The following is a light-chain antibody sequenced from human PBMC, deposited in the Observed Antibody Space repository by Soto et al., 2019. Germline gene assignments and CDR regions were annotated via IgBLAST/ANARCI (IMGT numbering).Light chain of an antibody. Sequence: ERVMTQSPATLSVSPGERATLSCRASQNVGSNLAWYQQKPGRAPRLLIYGASTRATGIPARFSGSGSVTEFTLTISSLQSEDFAMYYCLHHGSSLWTFGQGTKV. CDR2: GAS. J-gene: IGKJ1*01. CDR3: LHHGSSLWT. CDR1: QNVGSN. V-gene: IGKV3D-15*01.